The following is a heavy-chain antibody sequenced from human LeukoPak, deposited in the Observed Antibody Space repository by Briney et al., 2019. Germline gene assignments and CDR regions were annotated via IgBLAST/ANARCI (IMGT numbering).Heavy chain of an antibody. D-gene: IGHD3-3*01. Sequence: GGSLRLSCAASGFTFNNFGMTWIRQAPGKGLEWVSYISNDSVDKYYVDSVRGRFTISRDNAKKSMYLQMSGLRVEDTAVYYCARRDWVSGAVRAFDIWGQGTMVTVSS. V-gene: IGHV3-21*05. CDR2: ISNDSVDK. CDR1: GFTFNNFG. J-gene: IGHJ3*02. CDR3: ARRDWVSGAVRAFDI.